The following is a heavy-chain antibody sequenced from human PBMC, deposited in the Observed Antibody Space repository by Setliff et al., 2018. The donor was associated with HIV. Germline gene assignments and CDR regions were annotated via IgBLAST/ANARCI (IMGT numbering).Heavy chain of an antibody. CDR1: GFTVTGNY. CDR3: ARPGTRCSFDY. Sequence: PGGSLRLSCAASGFTVTGNYMSWVRQAPGKGLDWVSVLYSGDSTYYTDSVKGRFTISRDNAENSLYLQMNSLTAEDTAVYYCARPGTRCSFDYWGQGILVTVSS. CDR2: LYSGDST. D-gene: IGHD2-15*01. J-gene: IGHJ4*02. V-gene: IGHV3-53*01.